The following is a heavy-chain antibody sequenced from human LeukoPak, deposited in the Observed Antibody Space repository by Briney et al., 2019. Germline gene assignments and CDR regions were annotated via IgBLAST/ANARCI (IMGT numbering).Heavy chain of an antibody. V-gene: IGHV4-28*03. Sequence: SETLSLTCAVSGYSIGSSNWWGWIRQPPGKGLEWIGYIYYSGSTYYNPSLKSRVTMSVDTSKNQFSLKLSSVTAVDTAVYYCARVLSYRPYDAFDIWGQGTMVTVSS. CDR3: ARVLSYRPYDAFDI. CDR2: IYYSGST. D-gene: IGHD1-26*01. J-gene: IGHJ3*02. CDR1: GYSIGSSNW.